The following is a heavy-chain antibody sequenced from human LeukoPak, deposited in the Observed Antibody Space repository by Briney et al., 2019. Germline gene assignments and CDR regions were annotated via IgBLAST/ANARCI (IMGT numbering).Heavy chain of an antibody. CDR2: INPSGGGT. J-gene: IGHJ4*02. D-gene: IGHD1-20*01. V-gene: IGHV1-46*01. CDR3: ARVFAVTGTGDY. CDR1: GYTFTTYY. Sequence: ASVKVSCKASGYTFTTYYMHWVRQAPGQGLVWMGLINPSGGGTRYAQKFQGRVTMTTDTSTSTAYMELRNLTSDDKAVYYCARVFAVTGTGDYWGQGTLVTVSS.